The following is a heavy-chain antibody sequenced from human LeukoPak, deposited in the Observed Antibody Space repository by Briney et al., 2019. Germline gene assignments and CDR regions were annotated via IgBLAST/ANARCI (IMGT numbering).Heavy chain of an antibody. D-gene: IGHD3/OR15-3a*01. CDR2: ISGSGSSM. V-gene: IGHV3-11*01. J-gene: IGHJ4*02. CDR1: GFTFSDYY. CDR3: ATHDFSGAYYFDS. Sequence: GGSLRLSCAASGFTFSDYYMSWIRQAPGKGLEWISYISGSGSSMYYADSVKGRFTISRDNAKNSLYLQMNRLRAEDTAAYYCATHDFSGAYYFDSWGQGTLVTVSS.